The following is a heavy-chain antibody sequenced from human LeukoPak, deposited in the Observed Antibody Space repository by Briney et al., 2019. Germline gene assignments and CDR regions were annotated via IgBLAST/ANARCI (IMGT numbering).Heavy chain of an antibody. CDR2: ISSSSSYI. CDR1: GFTFSSYS. D-gene: IGHD3-3*01. V-gene: IGHV3-21*01. CDR3: ARSATVFGVVSGFFDY. J-gene: IGHJ4*02. Sequence: GGSLRLSCAASGFTFSSYSMNWVRQAPGKGLEWVSSISSSSSYIYYADSVKGRFTISRDNAKNSLYLQMNSLRAEDTAVYYCARSATVFGVVSGFFDYWGQGALVTVSS.